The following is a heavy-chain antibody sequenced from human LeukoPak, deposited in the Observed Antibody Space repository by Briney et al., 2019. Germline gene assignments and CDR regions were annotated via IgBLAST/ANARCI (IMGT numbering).Heavy chain of an antibody. V-gene: IGHV4-59*01. CDR3: ARGRYSAGDNWFDP. CDR2: IHYTGST. J-gene: IGHJ5*02. D-gene: IGHD3-9*01. CDR1: GGSISSYY. Sequence: SETLSLTCTVSGGSISSYYWSRIRQSPGKGLEWIGYIHYTGSTNYNPSLKSRVTMLIDTSKNQFSLKLSSVTAADTAVYYCARGRYSAGDNWFDPWGQGTLVTVSS.